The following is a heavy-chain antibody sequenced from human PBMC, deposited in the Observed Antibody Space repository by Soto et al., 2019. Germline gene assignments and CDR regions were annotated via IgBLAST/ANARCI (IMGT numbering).Heavy chain of an antibody. CDR2: IYSGGST. Sequence: EVQLVESGGGLVQPGGSLRLSCAASGFTVSSNYMSWVRQAPGKGLEWVSVIYSGGSTYYADSVKGRFTISSDNSNNTLYLQMNSLRAEDTAVYYCARVTAMAVDYWGQGTLVTVSS. J-gene: IGHJ4*02. V-gene: IGHV3-66*01. CDR3: ARVTAMAVDY. D-gene: IGHD5-18*01. CDR1: GFTVSSNY.